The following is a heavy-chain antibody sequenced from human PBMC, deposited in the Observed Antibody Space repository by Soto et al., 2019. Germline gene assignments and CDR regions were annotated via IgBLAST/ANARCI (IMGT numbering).Heavy chain of an antibody. CDR1: GGSISTYY. V-gene: IGHV4-59*01. Sequence: QLQLQESGPGLVKPSETLSLTCTVSGGSISTYYWNWIRQPPGKGLEWIGDIYYSGRTNYNPSLKSRVAISVDMSKNQFSLYLSSVTPADTAVYYCARGRGYSGQRRGWFDPWGQGTLVTVSS. CDR3: ARGRGYSGQRRGWFDP. J-gene: IGHJ5*02. CDR2: IYYSGRT. D-gene: IGHD5-12*01.